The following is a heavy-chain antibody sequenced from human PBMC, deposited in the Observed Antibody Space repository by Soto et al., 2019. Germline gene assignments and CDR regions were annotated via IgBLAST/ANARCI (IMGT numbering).Heavy chain of an antibody. CDR1: GYTFTGLY. CDR3: ATGGSTVTREFEY. V-gene: IGHV1-2*04. CDR2: INPNSGDT. Sequence: QVQLVQSGAEVKKPGASVKVSCKASGYTFTGLYMHWVRQAPGQGLEWRGWINPNSGDTEYAQNFQGWVTITRDTSISTAYMELSRLKSDDTAVYFCATGGSTVTREFEYWGQGTLVSVSS. D-gene: IGHD4-17*01. J-gene: IGHJ4*02.